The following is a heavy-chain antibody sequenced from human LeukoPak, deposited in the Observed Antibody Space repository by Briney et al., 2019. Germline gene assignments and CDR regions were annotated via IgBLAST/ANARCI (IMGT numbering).Heavy chain of an antibody. J-gene: IGHJ4*02. V-gene: IGHV3-30*18. CDR3: AKDWEDFHTFLFDY. CDR2: ISYDGSNK. D-gene: IGHD1-26*01. Sequence: GGSLRLSCAASGFTFSSYGMHGVRQAPGKGLEWGAVISYDGSNKYYADSVKGRFTISRENTKNTLYLQMNSLRAEDTAVYYCAKDWEDFHTFLFDYWGQGTLVTVSS. CDR1: GFTFSSYG.